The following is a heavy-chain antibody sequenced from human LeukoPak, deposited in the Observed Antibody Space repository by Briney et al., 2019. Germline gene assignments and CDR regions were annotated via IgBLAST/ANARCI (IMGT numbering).Heavy chain of an antibody. CDR2: ISSSSSTI. J-gene: IGHJ4*02. CDR1: GFTFSSYS. CDR3: ARVIEYDFWSGYYQSGGNFDY. V-gene: IGHV3-48*01. Sequence: GGSLRLSCAASGFTFSSYSMNWVRQAPGKGLEWVSYISSSSSTIYYADSVKGRFTISRDNAKNSLYLQMNSLRAEDTAVYYCARVIEYDFWSGYYQSGGNFDYWGQGTLVTVSS. D-gene: IGHD3-3*01.